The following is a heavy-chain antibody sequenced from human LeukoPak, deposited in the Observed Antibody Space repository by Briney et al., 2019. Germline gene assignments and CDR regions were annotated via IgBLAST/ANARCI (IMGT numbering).Heavy chain of an antibody. CDR3: ASNGYCSSTSCSPPFDP. D-gene: IGHD2-2*01. Sequence: PSQTLSLTCTVSGGSISSGGYYWSWIRQPPGKGLEWIGYIYHSGSTYYNLSLKSRVTISVDRSKNQFSLKLSSVTAADTAVYYSASNGYCSSTSCSPPFDPWGQGTLVTVSS. CDR1: GGSISSGGYY. J-gene: IGHJ5*02. V-gene: IGHV4-30-2*01. CDR2: IYHSGST.